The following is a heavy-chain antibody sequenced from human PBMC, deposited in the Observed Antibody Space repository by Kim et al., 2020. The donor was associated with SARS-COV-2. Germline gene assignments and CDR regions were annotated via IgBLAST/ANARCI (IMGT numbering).Heavy chain of an antibody. Sequence: ASVKVSCKASGYTFTSYYMHWVRQAPGQGLEWMGIINPSGGSTSYAQKFQGRVTMTRDTSTSTVYMELSSLRSEDTAVYYCAREKAVGAELQGDFDIWGQGTMVTVSS. CDR3: AREKAVGAELQGDFDI. CDR2: INPSGGST. D-gene: IGHD1-26*01. J-gene: IGHJ3*02. CDR1: GYTFTSYY. V-gene: IGHV1-46*01.